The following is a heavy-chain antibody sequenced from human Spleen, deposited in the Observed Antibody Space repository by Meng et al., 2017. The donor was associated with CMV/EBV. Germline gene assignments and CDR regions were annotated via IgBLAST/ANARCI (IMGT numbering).Heavy chain of an antibody. D-gene: IGHD3-16*02. J-gene: IGHJ4*02. CDR2: IYWNDDK. V-gene: IGHV2-5*01. CDR3: AHSMGPYDYVWGSYRFIY. Sequence: SGPTLVKPTLTLTLTCTFSGFSLSTSGVAVGWIRQPPGKALEWLALIYWNDDKRYSPSLKSRLTITKDTSKNQVVLTMTNMDPVDTATYYCAHSMGPYDYVWGSYRFIYWGQGTLVTVSS. CDR1: GFSLSTSGVA.